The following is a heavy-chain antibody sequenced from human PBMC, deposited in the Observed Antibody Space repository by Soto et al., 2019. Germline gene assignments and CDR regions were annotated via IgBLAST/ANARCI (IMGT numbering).Heavy chain of an antibody. V-gene: IGHV1-3*01. CDR1: GYSFINYA. CDR2: INAASGNT. J-gene: IGHJ4*02. CDR3: ARGQSSGWTALDY. D-gene: IGHD6-25*01. Sequence: QVQLVQSGAEVKKPGASVKVSCKASGYSFINYAMFWVRQAPGQRLEWMGWINAASGNTKYSQKFQGRVTITRDTLASTAYMELRSLRSEDTAIYYCARGQSSGWTALDYWGQGALVTVSS.